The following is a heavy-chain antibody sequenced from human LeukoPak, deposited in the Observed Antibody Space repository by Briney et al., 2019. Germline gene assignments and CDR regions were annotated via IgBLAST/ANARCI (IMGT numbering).Heavy chain of an antibody. J-gene: IGHJ4*02. CDR2: ISWNSGTI. CDR3: AKDQNARAVAFDY. Sequence: GGSLRLSCAASGFTFDDYAMHWVRQAPGRGLGWVSGISWNSGTIGYADSVKGRFTISRDNAKNSLYLQMNRLRAEDTALYYWAKDQNARAVAFDYWGQGTLVTVSS. D-gene: IGHD6-19*01. CDR1: GFTFDDYA. V-gene: IGHV3-9*01.